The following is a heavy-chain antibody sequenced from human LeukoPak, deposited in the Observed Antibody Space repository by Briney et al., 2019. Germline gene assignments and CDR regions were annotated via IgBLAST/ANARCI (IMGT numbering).Heavy chain of an antibody. Sequence: SETLSLTCTVSGGSISSYYWSWIRQPPGKGLEWIGYIYYSGSTNYNPSLKSRVTISVDTSKNQFSLKLSSVTAADTAVYYCARHRVYSYGSHFYYYGMDVWGQGTTVTVSS. J-gene: IGHJ6*02. CDR3: ARHRVYSYGSHFYYYGMDV. V-gene: IGHV4-59*08. CDR1: GGSISSYY. D-gene: IGHD5-18*01. CDR2: IYYSGST.